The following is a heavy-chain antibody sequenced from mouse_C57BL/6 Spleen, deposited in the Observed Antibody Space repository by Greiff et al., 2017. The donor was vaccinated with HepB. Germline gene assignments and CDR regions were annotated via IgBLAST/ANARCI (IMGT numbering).Heavy chain of an antibody. J-gene: IGHJ2*01. V-gene: IGHV1-55*01. CDR3: ARGGATQANYFDY. D-gene: IGHD3-2*02. CDR1: GYTFTSYW. Sequence: VKLKQSGAELVKPGASVKMSCTASGYTFTSYWITWVKQRPGQGLEWIGAIYPGSGSTNYNEKFKSKATLTEDTSSSTAYMQLSSLTSEDSAVYYCARGGATQANYFDYWGQGTTLTVSS. CDR2: IYPGSGST.